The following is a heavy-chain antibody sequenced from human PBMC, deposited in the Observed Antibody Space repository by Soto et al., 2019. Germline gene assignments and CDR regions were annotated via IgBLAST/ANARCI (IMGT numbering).Heavy chain of an antibody. CDR1: GGSISSYY. Sequence: SETLSLTCTVSGGSISSYYWSWIRQPPGKGLEWIGYIYYSGSTNYNPSLKSRVTISVDTSKNQFSLKLSSVTAADTAVYYCARTTTEGSYCSGGSCYSGSEYFQHWGQGTLVTVSS. CDR3: ARTTTEGSYCSGGSCYSGSEYFQH. J-gene: IGHJ1*01. CDR2: IYYSGST. V-gene: IGHV4-59*01. D-gene: IGHD2-15*01.